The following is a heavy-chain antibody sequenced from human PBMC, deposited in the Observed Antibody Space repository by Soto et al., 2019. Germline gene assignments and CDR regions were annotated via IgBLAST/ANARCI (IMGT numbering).Heavy chain of an antibody. CDR1: GFTFSSYA. CDR2: ISGSGGGT. CDR3: AKDAHCSGGSCYPYYFDY. Sequence: LRLSCAASGFTFSSYAMNWVRQAPGKGLEWVSTISGSGGGTYYADSVKGRFTISRDNSKNTLYLQLNSLRAEDTAVYYCAKDAHCSGGSCYPYYFDYWGQGTLVTVSS. D-gene: IGHD2-15*01. J-gene: IGHJ4*02. V-gene: IGHV3-23*01.